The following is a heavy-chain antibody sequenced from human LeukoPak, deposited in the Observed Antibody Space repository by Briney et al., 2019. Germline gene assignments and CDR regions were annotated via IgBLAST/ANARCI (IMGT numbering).Heavy chain of an antibody. CDR3: IRDGYSSGWYPYAGSFQH. D-gene: IGHD6-19*01. Sequence: GGSLRLSCTASGFTFGDYAMSWFRQAPGKGLEWVGFIRSKAYGGTTEYAASVKGRFTISRDDSKSIAYLQMNSLKTEDTAVYYCIRDGYSSGWYPYAGSFQHWGQGTLVTVSS. J-gene: IGHJ1*01. CDR1: GFTFGDYA. V-gene: IGHV3-49*03. CDR2: IRSKAYGGTT.